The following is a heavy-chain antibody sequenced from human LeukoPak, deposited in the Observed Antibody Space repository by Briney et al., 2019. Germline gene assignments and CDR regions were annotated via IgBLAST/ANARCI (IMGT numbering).Heavy chain of an antibody. CDR2: GHYSGNT. J-gene: IGHJ4*02. CDR3: AKWASDNRAFDL. Sequence: SETLSLTCTVSGTSITSYYWNWIRQAPGQGPEWIGYGHYSGNTKYNPPLKSRVTISVDTSKNQFSLRLSSVTATDTAVYFCAKWASDNRAFDLWGQGTLVTVSS. V-gene: IGHV4-59*08. D-gene: IGHD2-8*01. CDR1: GTSITSYY.